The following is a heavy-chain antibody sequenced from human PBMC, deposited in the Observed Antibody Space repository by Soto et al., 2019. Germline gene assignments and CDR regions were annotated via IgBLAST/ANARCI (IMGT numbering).Heavy chain of an antibody. J-gene: IGHJ4*02. CDR3: AKDTEYYYDSSGYYFDY. CDR2: ISWNSGSI. Sequence: SLKISCAASGFTFDDYAMHWVRQAPGKGLEWVSGISWNSGSIGYADSVKGRFTISRDNAKNSLYLQMNSLRAEDTALYYCAKDTEYYYDSSGYYFDYWGQGTLVTVSS. D-gene: IGHD3-22*01. CDR1: GFTFDDYA. V-gene: IGHV3-9*01.